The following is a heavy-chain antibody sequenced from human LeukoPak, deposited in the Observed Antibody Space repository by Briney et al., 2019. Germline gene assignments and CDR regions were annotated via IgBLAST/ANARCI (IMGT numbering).Heavy chain of an antibody. D-gene: IGHD6-13*01. Sequence: SETLSLTCAVYGGSFSGYYWSWIRQPTGKGLEWMGEINHSGSTNYNPSLKSRVTISVDTSKNQFSLKLSSVTAADTAVYYCARVSMEQLVNFDYWGQGTLVTVSS. V-gene: IGHV4-34*01. CDR1: GGSFSGYY. CDR3: ARVSMEQLVNFDY. CDR2: INHSGST. J-gene: IGHJ4*02.